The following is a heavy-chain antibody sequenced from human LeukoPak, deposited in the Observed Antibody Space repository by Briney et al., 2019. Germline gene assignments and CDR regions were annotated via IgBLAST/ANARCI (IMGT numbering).Heavy chain of an antibody. V-gene: IGHV3-23*01. Sequence: PGRSLRLSCAASGFTFSSYAMSWVRQAPGKGLEWVSAISGSGGSTYYADSVKGRFTISRDNSKNTLYLQMNSLRAEDTAVYYCAKDRGAHYDFWSGLNWFDPWGQGTLVTVSS. CDR3: AKDRGAHYDFWSGLNWFDP. CDR2: ISGSGGST. CDR1: GFTFSSYA. D-gene: IGHD3-3*01. J-gene: IGHJ5*02.